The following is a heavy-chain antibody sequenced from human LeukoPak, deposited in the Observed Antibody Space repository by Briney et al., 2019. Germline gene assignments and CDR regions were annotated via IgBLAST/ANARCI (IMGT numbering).Heavy chain of an antibody. V-gene: IGHV4-34*01. D-gene: IGHD6-25*01. CDR1: GASFSGNS. J-gene: IGHJ5*02. CDR2: VNRVGNT. CDR3: ARERVVSDYNWFDP. Sequence: PSETLSCTAAVHGASFSGNSWSWVRQPPGKGLKWIGEVNRVGNTIYNPSLKSRVTISIATSTTQFSLRLTSVTVADTAVYFCARERVVSDYNWFDPWGQGTLVTVSS.